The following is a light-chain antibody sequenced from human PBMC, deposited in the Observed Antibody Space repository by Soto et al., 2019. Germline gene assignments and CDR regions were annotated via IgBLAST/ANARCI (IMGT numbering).Light chain of an antibody. Sequence: EIVLTQSPGTLSLSPGERATLSCRASQTVSGSSLAWYQQRSGQAPRLLIYGASTRATDMPGTFSGRGSGTEFTLTISSLRSEDFAVYYCQQYKNWPRTFGRGTKVEIK. V-gene: IGKV3-15*01. CDR1: QTVSGSS. CDR3: QQYKNWPRT. CDR2: GAS. J-gene: IGKJ1*01.